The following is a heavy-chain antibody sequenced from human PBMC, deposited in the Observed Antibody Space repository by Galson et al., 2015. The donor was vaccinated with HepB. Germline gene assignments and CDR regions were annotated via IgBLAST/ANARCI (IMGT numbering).Heavy chain of an antibody. Sequence: SETLSLTCAVYGGSFSGYYWTWIRQTPGKALEWIGELHHSGSTRYSPSLESRVTISVDRSTNQFSLKLSSVTAADTAVHYCARYTYGLLSDAFDIWGQGTVVTVSS. CDR1: GGSFSGYY. V-gene: IGHV4-34*01. CDR2: LHHSGST. J-gene: IGHJ3*02. D-gene: IGHD5-18*01. CDR3: ARYTYGLLSDAFDI.